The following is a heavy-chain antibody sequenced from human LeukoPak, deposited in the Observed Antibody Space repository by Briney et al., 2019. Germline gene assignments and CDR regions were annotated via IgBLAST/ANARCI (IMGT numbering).Heavy chain of an antibody. J-gene: IGHJ4*02. CDR3: AREVWFGELLPDY. CDR2: IKQDGSEK. Sequence: GGSLRLSCAASGFTFGSYWMSWVRQAPGKGLEWVANIKQDGSEKYYVDSVKGRFTISRDNAKNSLYLQMNSLRAEDTAVYYCAREVWFGELLPDYWGQGTLVTVSS. D-gene: IGHD3-10*01. CDR1: GFTFGSYW. V-gene: IGHV3-7*01.